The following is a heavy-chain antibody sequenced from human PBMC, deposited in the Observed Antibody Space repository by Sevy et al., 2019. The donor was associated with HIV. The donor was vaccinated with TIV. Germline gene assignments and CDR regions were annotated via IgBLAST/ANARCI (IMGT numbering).Heavy chain of an antibody. Sequence: GGSLRLSCAASGFTFSNAWINWVRQAPGKGLEWVGRIKSKTDGGTTDYAAPMKGRFTISKDDSKNTLYVQMNSLKTEDTSVDYCTTDSRGSGLYGMDVWGQGTTVTVSS. CDR3: TTDSRGSGLYGMDV. CDR1: GFTFSNAW. D-gene: IGHD2-15*01. CDR2: IKSKTDGGTT. V-gene: IGHV3-15*07. J-gene: IGHJ6*02.